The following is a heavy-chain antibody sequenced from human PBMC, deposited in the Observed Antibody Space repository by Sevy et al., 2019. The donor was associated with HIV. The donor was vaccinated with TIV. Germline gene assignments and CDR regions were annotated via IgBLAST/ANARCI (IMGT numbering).Heavy chain of an antibody. CDR1: GFTFSSYA. J-gene: IGHJ1*01. CDR2: ISYDGSNK. CDR3: ARAPNYYDSSGSKYFQH. Sequence: GGSLRLSCAASGFTFSSYAMHWVRQAPGKGLEWVAVISYDGSNKYYADSVKGRFTISRDNSKNTLYPQMNSLRAEDTAVYYCARAPNYYDSSGSKYFQHWGQGTLVTVSS. D-gene: IGHD3-22*01. V-gene: IGHV3-30-3*01.